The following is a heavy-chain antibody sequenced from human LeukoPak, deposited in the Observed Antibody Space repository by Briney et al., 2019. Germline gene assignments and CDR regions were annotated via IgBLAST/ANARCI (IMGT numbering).Heavy chain of an antibody. CDR3: ARDHWNSRFDY. Sequence: ASVKVSCKASGYTFTDYYMHWVRQAPGQGLEWMGWINPNSGDTNYAQKFQGRVTMTRDTPISTAYMELSRLRSDDTAVYYCARDHWNSRFDYWGQGTLVTVSS. CDR1: GYTFTDYY. J-gene: IGHJ4*02. V-gene: IGHV1-2*02. CDR2: INPNSGDT. D-gene: IGHD1-7*01.